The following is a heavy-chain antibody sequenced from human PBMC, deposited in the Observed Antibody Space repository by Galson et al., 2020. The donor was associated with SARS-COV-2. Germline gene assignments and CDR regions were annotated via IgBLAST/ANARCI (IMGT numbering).Heavy chain of an antibody. V-gene: IGHV3-49*03. CDR2: IRSKANGGTT. CDR1: GFTFGDYG. Sequence: GESLKISCTASGFTFGDYGLSWFRQAPGKGLEWVGFIRSKANGGTTEYAASVKGRFTISRDDSKSIAYLQMNSLTTEDTAVYYCSGPLYSSTWYTVDYWGQGTLVTVSS. CDR3: SGPLYSSTWYTVDY. D-gene: IGHD6-13*01. J-gene: IGHJ4*02.